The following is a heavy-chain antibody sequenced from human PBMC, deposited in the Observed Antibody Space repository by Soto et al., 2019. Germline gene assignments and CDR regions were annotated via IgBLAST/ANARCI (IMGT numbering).Heavy chain of an antibody. V-gene: IGHV3-53*01. CDR2: LYDIDGS. Sequence: DVQLVESGGGLIQPGDSLRLSCAAFGFTISGKKYVAWVRQAPGKGLEWVSALYDIDGSFYADSVKGRFTTSSDSSKTTVYLQMNDLRPDDTAVYYCATWHEREHAYDVWGLGTTVTVSS. CDR3: ATWHEREHAYDV. CDR1: GFTISGKKY. D-gene: IGHD1-1*01. J-gene: IGHJ3*01.